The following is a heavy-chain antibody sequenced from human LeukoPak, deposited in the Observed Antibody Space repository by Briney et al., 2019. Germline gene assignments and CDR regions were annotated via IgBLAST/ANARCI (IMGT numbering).Heavy chain of an antibody. J-gene: IGHJ4*02. Sequence: PSETLSLTCAVYGGSFSGYYWNWIRQPPGKGLEWIGEINHSGSTNYNPSLKNRVTISVDTSKNQFSLKLNSVTAADTAVYYCVRGGELANYWGRGTLVTVSS. CDR2: INHSGST. CDR3: VRGGELANY. D-gene: IGHD1-7*01. CDR1: GGSFSGYY. V-gene: IGHV4-34*01.